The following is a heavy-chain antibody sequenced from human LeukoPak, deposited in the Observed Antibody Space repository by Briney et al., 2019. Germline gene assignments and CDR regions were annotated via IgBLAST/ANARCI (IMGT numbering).Heavy chain of an antibody. CDR2: IIPILGIA. Sequence: SVKVSCKASGGTFSSYANSWVRQAPGQGLEWMGRIIPILGIANYAQKFQGRVTITADKSTSTAYMGLSSLRSEDTAVYYCAREGSSPGENWFDPWGQGTLVTVSS. J-gene: IGHJ5*02. V-gene: IGHV1-69*04. CDR3: AREGSSPGENWFDP. D-gene: IGHD6-13*01. CDR1: GGTFSSYA.